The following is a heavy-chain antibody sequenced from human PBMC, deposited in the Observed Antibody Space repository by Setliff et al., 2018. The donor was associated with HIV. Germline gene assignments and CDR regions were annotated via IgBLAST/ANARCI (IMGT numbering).Heavy chain of an antibody. CDR1: GGSISSHY. Sequence: LSLTCTVSGGSISSHYWSWIRQPPGKGLEWIGYINYSGSTNYNPSLKSRVTISVDTSKKQFSLKLTSVTAADTAMYYCAREIQYCPSATCYRGHNWGQGTLVTVSS. CDR2: INYSGST. D-gene: IGHD2-2*01. CDR3: AREIQYCPSATCYRGHN. V-gene: IGHV4-59*11. J-gene: IGHJ4*02.